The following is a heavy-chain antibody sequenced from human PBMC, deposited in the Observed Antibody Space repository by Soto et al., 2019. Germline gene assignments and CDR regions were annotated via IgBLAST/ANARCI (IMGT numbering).Heavy chain of an antibody. J-gene: IGHJ5*02. V-gene: IGHV3-30-3*01. CDR2: ISYDGSNK. CDR3: ARDLGRWLQSKGWFDP. CDR1: GFTFSSYA. Sequence: QVQLVESGGGVVQPGRSLRLSCAASGFTFSSYAMHWVRQAPGKGLEWVAVISYDGSNKYYADSVKGRFTISRDNSKNTLYLQMNSLRAEDTAVYYCARDLGRWLQSKGWFDPWGQGTLVTVSS. D-gene: IGHD5-12*01.